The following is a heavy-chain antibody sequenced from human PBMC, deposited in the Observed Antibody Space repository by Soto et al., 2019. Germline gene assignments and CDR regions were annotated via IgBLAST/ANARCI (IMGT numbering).Heavy chain of an antibody. Sequence: ESGGGVVQPGRSLRLSCAASGFTFSSYGMHWVRQAPGKGLEWVAVIWYDGSNKYYADSVKGRFTISRDNSKNTLYLQMNSLRAEDTAVYYCARDWGYLTTVADWGQGTLVTVSS. V-gene: IGHV3-33*01. J-gene: IGHJ4*02. D-gene: IGHD4-17*01. CDR1: GFTFSSYG. CDR3: ARDWGYLTTVAD. CDR2: IWYDGSNK.